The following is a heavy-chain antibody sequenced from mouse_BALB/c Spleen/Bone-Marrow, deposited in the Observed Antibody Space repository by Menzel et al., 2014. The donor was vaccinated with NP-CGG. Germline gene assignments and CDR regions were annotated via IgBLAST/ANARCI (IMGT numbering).Heavy chain of an antibody. CDR2: INPESSTI. V-gene: IGHV4-1*02. Sequence: EGKLQESGGGLVQPGGSLKLSCAVSGFDFSRYWMSWVRQAPGKGLEWIGEINPESSTINYTPSLKDKFIISRDNAKNTLYLQMSKVRSEDTALYYCARLGYYGMMAFWGQGTSVTVSS. D-gene: IGHD1-1*01. CDR1: GFDFSRYW. J-gene: IGHJ4*01. CDR3: ARLGYYGMMAF.